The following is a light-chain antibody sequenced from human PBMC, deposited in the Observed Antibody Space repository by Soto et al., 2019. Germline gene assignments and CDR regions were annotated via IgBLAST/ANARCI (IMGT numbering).Light chain of an antibody. J-gene: IGKJ1*01. CDR1: QSISSW. CDR3: QHYNSYSAA. V-gene: IGKV1-5*03. Sequence: DIQMTQSPSTLSASLGDRVTITCRASQSISSWFAWYQQKPGKAPNLLIYKASTLESGVPSRFSGSGSGTEFTLTISSLQPDDFETYYCQHYNSYSAAFGQGTKVDIK. CDR2: KAS.